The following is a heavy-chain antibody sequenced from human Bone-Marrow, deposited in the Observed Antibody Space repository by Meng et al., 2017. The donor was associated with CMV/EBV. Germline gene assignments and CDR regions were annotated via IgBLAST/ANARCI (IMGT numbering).Heavy chain of an antibody. Sequence: GGSLRLSCVGSGFTFSNYWMTWVRQPPGKGLEWVANIKRDGSGKYYVDSVKGRYAISRDNAKNSLYLQMNSLRAEDTAVYYCARASLGFWSTQPQNWFDPWGHGTRVTVAS. CDR1: GFTFSNYW. CDR3: ARASLGFWSTQPQNWFDP. D-gene: IGHD3-3*01. V-gene: IGHV3-7*01. J-gene: IGHJ5*02. CDR2: IKRDGSGK.